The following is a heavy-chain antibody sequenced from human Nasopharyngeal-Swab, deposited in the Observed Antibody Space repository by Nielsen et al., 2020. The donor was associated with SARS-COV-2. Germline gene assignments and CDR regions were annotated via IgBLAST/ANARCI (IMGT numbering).Heavy chain of an antibody. V-gene: IGHV4-61*01. Sequence: GSLRLSCIVSGGSVSSGSYYWSWIRQPPGKGLEWIGYIYYSGSTNYNPSLKSRVTISVDTSKNQFSLKLSSVTAADTALYYCARAGDLTAYYSYYMDVWGNGTTVTVSS. CDR1: GGSVSSGSYY. CDR3: ARAGDLTAYYSYYMDV. CDR2: IYYSGST. J-gene: IGHJ6*03. D-gene: IGHD2-21*02.